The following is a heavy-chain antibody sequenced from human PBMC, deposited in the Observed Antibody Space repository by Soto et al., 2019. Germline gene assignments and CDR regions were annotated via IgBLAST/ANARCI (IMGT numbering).Heavy chain of an antibody. J-gene: IGHJ4*02. CDR2: IGTASDT. Sequence: EVQLVESGGGLVQPGGSLRLSCAASGFTFSSHDMHWVRQATGKGLEWVSAIGTASDTYYTDSVKGRFTVSRENAKNSLYLQMNSLRAEDTAVYYCASGTYCSTTSCYGGHFDYWGQGALVAVSS. CDR3: ASGTYCSTTSCYGGHFDY. CDR1: GFTFSSHD. V-gene: IGHV3-13*01. D-gene: IGHD2-2*01.